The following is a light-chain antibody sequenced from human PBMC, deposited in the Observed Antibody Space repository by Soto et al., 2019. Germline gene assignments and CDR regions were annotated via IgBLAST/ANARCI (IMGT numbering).Light chain of an antibody. CDR3: QQSYSTLRT. V-gene: IGKV1-39*01. Sequence: DIQMTQSPSSLSASVGDRVTITCRASQSISRYLNWYQHKPGEAPRLLMYGATSLQSGVLSRCRGGGSGKAFSLTISSLQPEDFAIYYCQQSYSTLRTFGQGTKVELK. CDR2: GAT. CDR1: QSISRY. J-gene: IGKJ1*01.